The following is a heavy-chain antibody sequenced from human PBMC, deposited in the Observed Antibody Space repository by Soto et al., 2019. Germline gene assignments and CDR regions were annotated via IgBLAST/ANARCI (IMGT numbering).Heavy chain of an antibody. Sequence: KGLEWVAVIWYDGSNKYYADSVKGRFTISRDNSKNTLYLQMNRLRAEDTAVYYCARGAAVTGYYERSLEVWGNGTTVTVIS. V-gene: IGHV3-33*01. J-gene: IGHJ6*04. CDR3: ARGAAVTGYYERSLEV. D-gene: IGHD3-9*01. CDR2: IWYDGSNK.